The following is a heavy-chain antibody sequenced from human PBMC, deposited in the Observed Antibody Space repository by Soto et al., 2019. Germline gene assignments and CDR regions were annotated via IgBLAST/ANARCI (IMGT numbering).Heavy chain of an antibody. CDR1: GYSFTAYG. CDR3: ARDAPPPELRFLEWHNYDYNGMDV. V-gene: IGHV1-18*01. J-gene: IGHJ6*02. CDR2: ISCYNGKT. Sequence: ASVKGSCKTSGYSFTAYGISWVRQAAGQGVEWMVWISCYNGKTKYAQKVQGRVTMTTDTSTSTAYMEVRSLRSDDTAIYYCARDAPPPELRFLEWHNYDYNGMDVWGQGTTVTVSS. D-gene: IGHD3-3*01.